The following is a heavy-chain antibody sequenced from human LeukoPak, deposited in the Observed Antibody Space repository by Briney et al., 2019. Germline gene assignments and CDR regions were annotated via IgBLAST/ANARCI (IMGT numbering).Heavy chain of an antibody. CDR1: GFTFSRYW. CDR3: ARDLFSYAMNV. J-gene: IGHJ6*02. V-gene: IGHV3-74*01. Sequence: PGGSLRLSCAASGFTFSRYWMHWVRQVPGKGLVWVSRINPDESDTTSADSVKGRFTISRDNSKNTLYLQMNSLRVEDTAIYFCARDLFSYAMNVWGRGTPVTVSS. CDR2: INPDESDT.